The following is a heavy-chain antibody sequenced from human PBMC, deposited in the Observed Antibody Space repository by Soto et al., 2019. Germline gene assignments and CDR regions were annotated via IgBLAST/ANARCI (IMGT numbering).Heavy chain of an antibody. CDR3: ARGKGMEENYYYYGMDI. CDR2: LNGGTGQT. D-gene: IGHD1-1*01. Sequence: QVQVVQSGAEVKKPGASVKASCKASGYTFSTYAIHWVRQAPGQSLEWMGWLNGGTGQTRYSQRFQDRVTITRDTSASTAYMEVSSLRPEDTAVYYCARGKGMEENYYYYGMDIWGQGTTVTVSS. V-gene: IGHV1-3*01. J-gene: IGHJ6*02. CDR1: GYTFSTYA.